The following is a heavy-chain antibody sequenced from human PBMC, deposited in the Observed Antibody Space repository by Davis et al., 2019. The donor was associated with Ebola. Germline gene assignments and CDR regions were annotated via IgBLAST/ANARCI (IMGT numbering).Heavy chain of an antibody. CDR2: ISYDGSNK. J-gene: IGHJ6*04. D-gene: IGHD3-10*01. Sequence: PGGSLRLSCAASGFTFTNYAMHWVRQAPGKGLEWVAVISYDGSNKYYADSVKGRFTISRDNSKNTLYLQMNSLRAEDTAVYYCARGITMVLEWGKGTTVTVSS. CDR1: GFTFTNYA. V-gene: IGHV3-30-3*01. CDR3: ARGITMVLE.